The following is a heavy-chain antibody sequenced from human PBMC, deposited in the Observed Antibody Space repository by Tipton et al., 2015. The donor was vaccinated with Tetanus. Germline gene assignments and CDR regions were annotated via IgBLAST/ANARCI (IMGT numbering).Heavy chain of an antibody. J-gene: IGHJ4*02. D-gene: IGHD6-19*01. CDR1: GGSISRPDLY. CDR3: ARPVKQWLVPVDS. V-gene: IGHV4-39*01. CDR2: VYQSGRP. Sequence: LRLSCSVSGGSISRPDLYWAWIRQPPGKGLEWIGSVYQSGRPNFNPSLKSRVTMTVDTSKNQFSLKLASVTVADTAVYYCARPVKQWLVPVDSWGQGTLVTVSS.